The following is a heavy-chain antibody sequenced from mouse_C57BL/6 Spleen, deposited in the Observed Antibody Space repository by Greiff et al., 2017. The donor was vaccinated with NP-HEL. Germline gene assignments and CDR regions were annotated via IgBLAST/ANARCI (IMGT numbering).Heavy chain of an antibody. CDR2: ISSGSSTI. CDR3: AKPYSNYVKYAMDY. D-gene: IGHD2-5*01. J-gene: IGHJ4*01. Sequence: EVKVVESGGGLVKPGGSLKLSCAASGFTFSDYGMHWVRQAPEKGLEWVAYISSGSSTIYYADTVKGRFTISRDNAKNTLFLQMTSLRSEDTAMYYCAKPYSNYVKYAMDYWGQGTSVTVSS. CDR1: GFTFSDYG. V-gene: IGHV5-17*01.